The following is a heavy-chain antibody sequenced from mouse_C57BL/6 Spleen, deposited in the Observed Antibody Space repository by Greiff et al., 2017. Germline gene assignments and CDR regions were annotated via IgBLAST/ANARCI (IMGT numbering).Heavy chain of an antibody. V-gene: IGHV1-69*01. Sequence: QVQLQQPGAELVMPGASVKLSCKASGYTFTSYWMHWVKQRPGQGLEWIGEIDPSDSYTNYNQKFKGKSTLTVDKSSSTAYMQLSSLTSEDSAVYYCARGLGLDYWGQGTTLTVSS. CDR1: GYTFTSYW. D-gene: IGHD4-1*01. CDR3: ARGLGLDY. J-gene: IGHJ2*01. CDR2: IDPSDSYT.